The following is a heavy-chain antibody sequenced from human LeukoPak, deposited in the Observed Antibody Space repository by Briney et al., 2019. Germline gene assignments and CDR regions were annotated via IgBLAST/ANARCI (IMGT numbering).Heavy chain of an antibody. Sequence: GGSLRLSCAASGFTVSSNYMSWVRQAPGKGLEWVSVIYSGGSTYYADSVKGRFTISRHNSKNTLYLQMNSLRAEDTAVYYCAKDTGGGLWSADPTDDYWGQGTLVTVSS. CDR3: AKDTGGGLWSADPTDDY. V-gene: IGHV3-53*01. J-gene: IGHJ4*02. CDR1: GFTVSSNY. CDR2: IYSGGST. D-gene: IGHD1-26*01.